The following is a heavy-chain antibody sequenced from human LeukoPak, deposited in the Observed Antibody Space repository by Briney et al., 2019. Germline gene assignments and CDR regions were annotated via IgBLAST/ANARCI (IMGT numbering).Heavy chain of an antibody. Sequence: ASVKVSCKASGYTFTGYYMHWVRQAPGQGLEWMGWINPNSGGTNYAQKFQGSVTMTRDTSISTAYMELSRLRSDDTAVYYCARSAPTSYCSSTSCYEGWFDPWGQGTLVTVSS. V-gene: IGHV1-2*04. CDR1: GYTFTGYY. J-gene: IGHJ5*02. CDR2: INPNSGGT. D-gene: IGHD2-2*01. CDR3: ARSAPTSYCSSTSCYEGWFDP.